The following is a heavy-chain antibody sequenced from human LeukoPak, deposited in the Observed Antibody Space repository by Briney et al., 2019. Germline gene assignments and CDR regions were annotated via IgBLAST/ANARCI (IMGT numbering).Heavy chain of an antibody. V-gene: IGHV4-34*01. CDR1: GGSFSGYY. D-gene: IGHD3-3*01. CDR3: ARESPPFWSGLHAFDI. Sequence: SETLSLTCAVYGGSFSGYYWSWIRQPPGKGLEWIGEINHSGSTNYNPSLKSRVTISVDTSKNQFSLKLSSVTAADTAVYYCARESPPFWSGLHAFDICGQGTMVTVSS. J-gene: IGHJ3*02. CDR2: INHSGST.